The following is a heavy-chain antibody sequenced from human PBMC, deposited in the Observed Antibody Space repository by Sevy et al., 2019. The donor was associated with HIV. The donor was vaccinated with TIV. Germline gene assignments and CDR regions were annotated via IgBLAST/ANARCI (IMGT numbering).Heavy chain of an antibody. CDR1: GFTFSSYA. CDR2: ISGSGGST. CDR3: AKDGLRIAVVQGGYYFDY. D-gene: IGHD3-10*01. J-gene: IGHJ4*02. V-gene: IGHV3-23*01. Sequence: GGSLRLSCAASGFTFSSYAMSWVRQAPGKGLEWVSAISGSGGSTYYADSVKGRFTISRDNSKNTLYLQMNSLRAEDTAVYYCAKDGLRIAVVQGGYYFDYLGQGTLVTVSS.